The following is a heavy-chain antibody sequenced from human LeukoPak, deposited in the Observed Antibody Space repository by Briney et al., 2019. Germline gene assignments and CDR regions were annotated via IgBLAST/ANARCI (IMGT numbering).Heavy chain of an antibody. J-gene: IGHJ4*02. CDR3: ARQGSGNYLSPVNY. CDR2: IYYSGST. D-gene: IGHD1-7*01. V-gene: IGHV4-39*01. Sequence: SETLSLTCTVSGGSISSNNYYWGWIRQPPGKGLEWIGTIYYSGSTYYNPSLKRRVTISVDTSKNHFSLKLSSVTAADTAVYYCARQGSGNYLSPVNYWGQGTLVTVSS. CDR1: GGSISSNNYY.